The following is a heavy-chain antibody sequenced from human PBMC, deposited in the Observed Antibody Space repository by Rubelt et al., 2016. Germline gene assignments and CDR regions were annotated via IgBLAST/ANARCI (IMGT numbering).Heavy chain of an antibody. Sequence: VQLLESGGGLVQPGGSLRLSCAASGFTFSSYAMHWVRQAPGKGLEWVAVISYDGSNKYYADSVKGRFTISRDNSKNTLYLQMNSLRAEDTAVYYCAKDGDDPPPYMLAPDYWGQGTLVTVSS. J-gene: IGHJ4*02. CDR3: AKDGDDPPPYMLAPDY. D-gene: IGHD2-8*01. CDR1: GFTFSSYA. V-gene: IGHV3-30*04. CDR2: ISYDGSNK.